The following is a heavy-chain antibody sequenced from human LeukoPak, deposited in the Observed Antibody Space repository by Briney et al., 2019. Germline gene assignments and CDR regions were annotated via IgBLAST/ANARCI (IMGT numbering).Heavy chain of an antibody. D-gene: IGHD5-12*01. CDR1: GFTFSSYW. CDR3: TREGRVSGYDFDC. J-gene: IGHJ4*02. Sequence: GGSLRLSCAASGFTFSSYWMHWVRQAPGKGLVWVSRINSDGSSITYADSVKGRFTISRDNAKNTLYLQMNSLRVEDTAVYYCTREGRVSGYDFDCWGQGTLVTVSS. CDR2: INSDGSSI. V-gene: IGHV3-74*03.